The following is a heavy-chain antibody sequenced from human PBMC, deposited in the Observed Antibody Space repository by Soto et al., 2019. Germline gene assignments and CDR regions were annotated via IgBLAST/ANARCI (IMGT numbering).Heavy chain of an antibody. V-gene: IGHV3-30*18. J-gene: IGHJ4*02. D-gene: IGHD3-9*01. Sequence: QVHLVESGGGVVQPGRSLRLSCAASGFTFGTYGMHWVRQTPGKGLEWVAVISHDGRDQYYADSVKGRFSISRDNSKNTLYLQMNSLRAADTAAYYCANGQEGNFVYLLRYWGQGTLVTVSS. CDR1: GFTFGTYG. CDR3: ANGQEGNFVYLLRY. CDR2: ISHDGRDQ.